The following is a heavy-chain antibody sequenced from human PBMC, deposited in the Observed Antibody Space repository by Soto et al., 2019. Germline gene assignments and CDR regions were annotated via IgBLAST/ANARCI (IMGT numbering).Heavy chain of an antibody. Sequence: QVQLQESGPGLVKPSGTLSLTCAVSGGSISSSNWWSWVRQPPGKGLEWIGEIYHSGSTNYNPSLKSRVTISVVKSKNQFSLKLSSVTAADTAVYYCARGEYDFWSGYRETNFDYWGQGTLVTVSS. V-gene: IGHV4-4*02. CDR3: ARGEYDFWSGYRETNFDY. CDR2: IYHSGST. J-gene: IGHJ4*02. D-gene: IGHD3-3*01. CDR1: GGSISSSNW.